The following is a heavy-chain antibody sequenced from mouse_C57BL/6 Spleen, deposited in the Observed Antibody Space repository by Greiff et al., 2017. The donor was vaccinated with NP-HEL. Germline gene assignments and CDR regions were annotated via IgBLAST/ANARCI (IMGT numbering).Heavy chain of an antibody. J-gene: IGHJ1*03. V-gene: IGHV1-80*01. CDR3: ALDYYGSSYGYFDV. CDR1: GYAFSSYW. D-gene: IGHD1-1*01. Sequence: VQLQQSGAELVKPGASVKISCKASGYAFSSYWMNWVKQRPGKGLEWIGQIYPGDGDTNYNGKFKGKAILTAANSSSTAYMQLSSLTSEDSAVYFCALDYYGSSYGYFDVWGTGTTVTVSS. CDR2: IYPGDGDT.